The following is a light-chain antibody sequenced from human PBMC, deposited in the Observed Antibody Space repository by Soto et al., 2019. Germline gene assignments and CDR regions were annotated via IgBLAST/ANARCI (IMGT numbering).Light chain of an antibody. CDR1: QGIRDD. CDR3: LQYRSFPRT. Sequence: DIQLTQSPSSLSASVGDIVTITCRASQGIRDDLGWYQQKAGEAPKRLIYAASSLHSGVPSRFSGSGSGTEFTLTISSLQPEDFATYYCLQYRSFPRTFGKGTKVDIK. V-gene: IGKV1-17*01. CDR2: AAS. J-gene: IGKJ1*01.